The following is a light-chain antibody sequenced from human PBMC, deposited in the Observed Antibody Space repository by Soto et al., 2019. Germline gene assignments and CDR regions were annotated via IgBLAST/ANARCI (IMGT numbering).Light chain of an antibody. CDR1: SSDVGAYNF. Sequence: QSALTQPPSASGSPGQSVTISCIGTSSDVGAYNFVSWYQQHPGKAPKLMIYEVSKRASGVPDRFSGSKSGNTASLTVSGLQAEYEADYYCSSFAGSDTWVFGGGTKLTVL. V-gene: IGLV2-8*01. J-gene: IGLJ3*02. CDR2: EVS. CDR3: SSFAGSDTWV.